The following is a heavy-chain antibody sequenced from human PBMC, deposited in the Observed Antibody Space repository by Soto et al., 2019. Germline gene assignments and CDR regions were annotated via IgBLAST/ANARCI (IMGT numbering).Heavy chain of an antibody. D-gene: IGHD3-3*01. CDR1: GFSLTTSGVG. Sequence: QITLNESGPTQVKPRQTLTLTCTFSGFSLTTSGVGVCWIRQSPGKAPEWRALIYWDDDKRYSPSLKSRLTITKDTSKNQVVLTMADSDPADTATYYCAHRVLRTVFGLVTTTAIYFDFWGQGTPVAVSS. CDR3: AHRVLRTVFGLVTTTAIYFDF. CDR2: IYWDDDK. J-gene: IGHJ4*02. V-gene: IGHV2-5*02.